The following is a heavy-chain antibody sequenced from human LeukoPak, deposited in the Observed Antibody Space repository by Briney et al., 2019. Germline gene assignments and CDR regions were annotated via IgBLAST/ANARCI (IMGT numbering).Heavy chain of an antibody. CDR3: ANENWFDP. CDR1: GFTFSSYA. Sequence: PGGSLRLSCAASGFTFSSYAMSWVGQAPGKGLEWVSSISGSGGSTSYADSVKGRFTISRDNSKSTLFLQMNSLRAEDTAVYYCANENWFDPWGQGTLVTVSS. V-gene: IGHV3-23*01. J-gene: IGHJ5*02. CDR2: ISGSGGST.